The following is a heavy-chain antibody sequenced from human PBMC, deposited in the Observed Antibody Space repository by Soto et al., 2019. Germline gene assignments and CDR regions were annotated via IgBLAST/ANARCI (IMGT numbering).Heavy chain of an antibody. J-gene: IGHJ4*02. V-gene: IGHV3-7*01. Sequence: GGSLRLSCRASEFTFNNFWMTWVRQAPGKGLEWVASIRQDAGEKYYVDSVKGRFTIFRDNTRNSLFLQMNSLGVEDTSVYYCARERTGSSASYYFDIWGKGTLVTVSS. D-gene: IGHD6-19*01. CDR2: IRQDAGEK. CDR3: ARERTGSSASYYFDI. CDR1: EFTFNNFW.